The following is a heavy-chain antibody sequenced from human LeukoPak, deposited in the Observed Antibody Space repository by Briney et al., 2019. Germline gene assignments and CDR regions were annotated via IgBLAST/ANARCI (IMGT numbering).Heavy chain of an antibody. CDR2: INPSGGST. D-gene: IGHD3-3*01. Sequence: ASVKVSCKASGYTFTNYYMSWVRQAPGQGLEWMGIINPSGGSTTYAQKFQGRVTMTRDTSTSTVYMNLSSLRAEDTAVYYCAREGTPFWSGYYDYWGQGTLVTVSS. V-gene: IGHV1-46*01. J-gene: IGHJ4*02. CDR3: AREGTPFWSGYYDY. CDR1: GYTFTNYY.